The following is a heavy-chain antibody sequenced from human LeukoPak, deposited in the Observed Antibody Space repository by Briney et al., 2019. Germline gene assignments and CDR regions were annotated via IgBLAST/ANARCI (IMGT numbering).Heavy chain of an antibody. CDR2: INSDHI. CDR1: GFTFSRFS. Sequence: RSVTLYCAASGFTFSRFSRSWVGQAPGQGLEWVALINSDHIYYADSVKGRFTISRDNAKNSLYLQMNSLRAEDTAVYYCARVNRSSFDYGGQGTVDTVSS. V-gene: IGHV3-21*04. CDR3: ARVNRSSFDY. J-gene: IGHJ4*02. D-gene: IGHD6-13*01.